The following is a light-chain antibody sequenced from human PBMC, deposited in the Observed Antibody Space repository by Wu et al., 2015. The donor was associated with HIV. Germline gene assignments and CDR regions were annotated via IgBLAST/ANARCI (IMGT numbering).Light chain of an antibody. CDR2: GAS. CDR1: QSVNNR. J-gene: IGKJ4*01. CDR3: HQYTYWPT. Sequence: EVVMTQSPATLSLSPGDRATLSCRASQSVNNRLAWYQQRPGQPPRLLISGASTRASGVPARFTGSGSGTDFTLTINSLQSEDFAVYFCHQYTYWPTFGGGTRVEI. V-gene: IGKV3-15*01.